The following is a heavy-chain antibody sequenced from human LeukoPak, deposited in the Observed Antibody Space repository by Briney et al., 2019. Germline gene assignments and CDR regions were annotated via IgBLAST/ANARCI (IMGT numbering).Heavy chain of an antibody. D-gene: IGHD3/OR15-3a*01. Sequence: GGSLRLSCVASGFTFSSYWMSWVRQAPGKGLEWVANINGDGSETHYLDSVKGRFTVSRDNAKSSLYLQMITLRADDTALYYCARDGLPAGADFWGQGTLVTVTS. J-gene: IGHJ4*02. V-gene: IGHV3-7*01. CDR2: INGDGSET. CDR3: ARDGLPAGADF. CDR1: GFTFSSYW.